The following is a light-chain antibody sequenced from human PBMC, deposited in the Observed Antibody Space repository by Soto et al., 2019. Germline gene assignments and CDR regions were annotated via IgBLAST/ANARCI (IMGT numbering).Light chain of an antibody. CDR2: TDN. CDR1: SSNIGSNY. CDR3: AVWDDSLSGVV. V-gene: IGLV1-47*02. J-gene: IGLJ2*01. Sequence: QSVLTQPPSASGPPGLRVSISCSGSSSNIGSNYVFWYQQFPGTAPKVLIHTDNQRPSGVPDRFSGSKSGTAASLAISGLRSEDEADYYCAVWDDSLSGVVFGGGTKLTVL.